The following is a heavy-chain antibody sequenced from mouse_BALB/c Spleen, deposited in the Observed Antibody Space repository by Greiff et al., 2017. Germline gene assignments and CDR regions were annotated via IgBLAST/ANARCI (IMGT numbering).Heavy chain of an antibody. CDR1: GYAFSSSW. Sequence: QVQLKQSGPELVKPGASVKISCKASGYAFSSSWMNWVKQRPGQGLEWIGRIYPGDGDTNYNGKFKGKATLTADKSSSTAYMQLSSLTSVDSAVYFCARGAARATPFAYWGQGTLVTVSA. D-gene: IGHD3-1*01. V-gene: IGHV1-82*01. CDR2: IYPGDGDT. J-gene: IGHJ3*01. CDR3: ARGAARATPFAY.